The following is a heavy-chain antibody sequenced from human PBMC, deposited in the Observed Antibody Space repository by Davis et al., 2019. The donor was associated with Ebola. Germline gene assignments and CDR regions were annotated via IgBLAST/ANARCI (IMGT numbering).Heavy chain of an antibody. J-gene: IGHJ6*03. CDR1: GFTFSSYS. CDR2: IYSGGST. V-gene: IGHV3-53*01. CDR3: ARGPPLGYCSSTSCFSYYYYYMDV. D-gene: IGHD2-2*01. Sequence: PGGSLRLSCAASGFTFSSYSMNWVRQAPGKGLEWVSVIYSGGSTYYADSVKGRFTISRDNSKNTLYLQMNSLRAEDTAVYYCARGPPLGYCSSTSCFSYYYYYMDVWGKGTTVTVSS.